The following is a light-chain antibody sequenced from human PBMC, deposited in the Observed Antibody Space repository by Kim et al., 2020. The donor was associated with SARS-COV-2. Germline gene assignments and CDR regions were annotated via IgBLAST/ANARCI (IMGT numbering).Light chain of an antibody. V-gene: IGKV3-11*01. CDR1: QSISRS. Sequence: WSAGDRATLSCRASQSISRSVAWYQQKPGQTPRLLIYDASNRATGIPARFSGSGSGTDFTLTINSLEPEDFAVYYCQQRSNWPPYTFGQGTKLEI. J-gene: IGKJ2*01. CDR2: DAS. CDR3: QQRSNWPPYT.